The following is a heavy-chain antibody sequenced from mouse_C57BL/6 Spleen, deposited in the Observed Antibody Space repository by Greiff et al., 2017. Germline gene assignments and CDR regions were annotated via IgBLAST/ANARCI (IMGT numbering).Heavy chain of an antibody. Sequence: EVKLVESGGGLAKPGGSLKLSCAASGFTFSSYAMSWVRQTPEKRLEWVATISDGGSYTYSPDNVKGRFTISRDNAKNNLYLQLRNLTSEDTAMYFCARERDGDGDYWGQGTTLTVSS. V-gene: IGHV5-4*01. CDR1: GFTFSSYA. J-gene: IGHJ2*01. D-gene: IGHD2-13*01. CDR2: ISDGGSYT. CDR3: ARERDGDGDY.